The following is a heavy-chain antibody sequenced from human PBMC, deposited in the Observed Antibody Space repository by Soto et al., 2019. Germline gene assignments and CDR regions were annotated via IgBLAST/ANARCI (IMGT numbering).Heavy chain of an antibody. D-gene: IGHD3-3*01. CDR1: GFTFSSYW. Sequence: GGSLRLSCAASGFTFSSYWMSWVRQAPGKGLEWVANIKQDGSENYYVDSVKGRFTIPRDNSKNSLYLQMNSLRAEDTALYYCARHPYWSGYPPGGYNWFDPWGQGTLVTVSS. CDR2: IKQDGSEN. CDR3: ARHPYWSGYPPGGYNWFDP. J-gene: IGHJ5*02. V-gene: IGHV3-7*05.